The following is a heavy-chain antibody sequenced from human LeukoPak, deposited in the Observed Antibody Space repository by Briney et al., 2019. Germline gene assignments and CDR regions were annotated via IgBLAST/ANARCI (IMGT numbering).Heavy chain of an antibody. CDR2: ISAYNGNT. J-gene: IGHJ4*02. CDR1: GYTFTSYG. V-gene: IGHV1-18*01. Sequence: ASVKVSCKASGYTFTSYGISWVRQAPGQGLDWMGWISAYNGNTNYVQKLQGRVTMTTDTSTSTAYMELRSLRSDDTAVYYCARDSRFLEWLLSGDYWGQGTLVTVSS. D-gene: IGHD3-3*01. CDR3: ARDSRFLEWLLSGDY.